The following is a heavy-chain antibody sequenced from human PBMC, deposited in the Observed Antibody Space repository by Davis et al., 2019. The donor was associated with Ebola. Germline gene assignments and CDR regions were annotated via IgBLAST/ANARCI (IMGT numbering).Heavy chain of an antibody. CDR1: GFTFSSYW. J-gene: IGHJ4*02. D-gene: IGHD3-10*01. CDR3: VRGWLGEVWGFYYDY. Sequence: PGGSLRLSCDASGFTFSSYWLTWVRQEPGKGVGWVANINQDGSADFYGDSVKGRFTISRDNAKNSLFLQMNSLRTEDTAFYYCVRGWLGEVWGFYYDYWGRGTLVTVSS. V-gene: IGHV3-7*04. CDR2: INQDGSAD.